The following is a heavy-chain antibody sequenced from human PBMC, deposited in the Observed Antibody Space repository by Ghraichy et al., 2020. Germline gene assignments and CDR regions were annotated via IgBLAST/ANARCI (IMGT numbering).Heavy chain of an antibody. V-gene: IGHV1-8*01. Sequence: ASVKVSCKASGYTFTSYDINWVRQATGQGLEWMGWMNPNSGNTGYAQKFQGRVTMTRNTSISTAYMELSSLRSEDTAVYYCARDMISYYDSSGYYYRDFDPWGQGTLVTVSS. CDR2: MNPNSGNT. CDR3: ARDMISYYDSSGYYYRDFDP. J-gene: IGHJ5*02. D-gene: IGHD3-22*01. CDR1: GYTFTSYD.